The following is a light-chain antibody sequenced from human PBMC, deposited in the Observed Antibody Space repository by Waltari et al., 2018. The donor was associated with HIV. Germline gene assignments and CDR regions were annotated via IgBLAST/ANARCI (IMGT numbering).Light chain of an antibody. CDR3: CSKAGSRTV. V-gene: IGLV2-23*01. CDR1: SSAVGSYTH. J-gene: IGLJ1*01. CDR2: EGT. Sequence: QSALTQPASVSGSPGQSITISCTAASSAVGSYTHFSWYQHHPGSPPKLIFYEGTKRPSGVSRLFSASKSGKTASLTIXGLQPEDEAEYYCCSKAGSRTVFGPGTKVTVL.